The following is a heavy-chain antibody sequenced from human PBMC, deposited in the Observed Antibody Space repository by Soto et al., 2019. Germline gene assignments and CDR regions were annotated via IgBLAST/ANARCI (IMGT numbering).Heavy chain of an antibody. CDR2: IYHSGST. CDR3: ARRWMVRGVMNWFDP. D-gene: IGHD3-10*01. V-gene: IGHV4-4*02. CDR1: GGSISSSNW. J-gene: IGHJ5*02. Sequence: SETLSLTCAVSGGSISSSNWWSWVRQPPEKGLEWIGEIYHSGSTNYNPSLKSRVTISIDKSKNQFSLKLSSVTAADTAVYYCARRWMVRGVMNWFDPWGQGTLVT.